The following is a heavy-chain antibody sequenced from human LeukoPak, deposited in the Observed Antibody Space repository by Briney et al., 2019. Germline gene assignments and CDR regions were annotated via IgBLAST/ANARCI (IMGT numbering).Heavy chain of an antibody. CDR2: IIPIFGTA. CDR3: AREGNKLPAATTPSLYYYYMDV. Sequence: ASVKVSCKASGYTFTSLDINWVRQAPGQGLEWMGGIIPIFGTANYAQKFQGRVTITADESTSTAYMELSSLRSEDTAVYYCAREGNKLPAATTPSLYYYYMDVWGKGTTVTVSS. CDR1: GYTFTSLD. J-gene: IGHJ6*03. D-gene: IGHD2-2*01. V-gene: IGHV1-69*13.